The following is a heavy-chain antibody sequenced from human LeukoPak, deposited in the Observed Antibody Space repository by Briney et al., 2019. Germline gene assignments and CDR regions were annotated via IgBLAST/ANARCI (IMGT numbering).Heavy chain of an antibody. J-gene: IGHJ4*02. CDR1: GFTFSSYA. CDR3: AKTATQYYFDY. CDR2: ISGSGGST. Sequence: GASLRLSCTASGFTFSSYAMSWVRQAPGKGLEWVSAISGSGGSTYYADSVKGRFTISRDNSKNMLYLQMNSLRAEDTAVYYCAKTATQYYFDYWGQGTLVTVSS. V-gene: IGHV3-23*01.